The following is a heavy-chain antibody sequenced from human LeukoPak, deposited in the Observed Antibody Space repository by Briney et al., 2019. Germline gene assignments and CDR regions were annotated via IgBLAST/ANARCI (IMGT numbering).Heavy chain of an antibody. CDR2: IYYSGNT. CDR3: ARDQRGSGSYTDDYYAMYV. D-gene: IGHD3-10*01. J-gene: IGHJ6*04. V-gene: IGHV4-31*03. CDR1: GGAINSAGYY. Sequence: PSETLSITCSVSGGAINSAGYYWSWIRQHPGKGLEWIGYIYYSGNTYYNPSLKSRVTISVDTSKNHFSLKLTSVTAADTAIYYCARDQRGSGSYTDDYYAMYVWGKGTTVTVSS.